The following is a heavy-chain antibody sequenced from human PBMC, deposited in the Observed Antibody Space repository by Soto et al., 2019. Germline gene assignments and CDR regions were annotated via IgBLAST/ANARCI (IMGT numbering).Heavy chain of an antibody. CDR2: IYPGDSDT. Sequence: PGYSLKISCKGSGYSFTIYWIGWVRQMPGKGLEWMGIIYPGDSDTRYSPSFQGQVTISADKSISTAYLQWSSLKASDTAMYYCARHSYGYWYYYYGMDVWGQGTTVTVSS. J-gene: IGHJ6*01. V-gene: IGHV5-51*01. CDR1: GYSFTIYW. D-gene: IGHD5-18*01. CDR3: ARHSYGYWYYYYGMDV.